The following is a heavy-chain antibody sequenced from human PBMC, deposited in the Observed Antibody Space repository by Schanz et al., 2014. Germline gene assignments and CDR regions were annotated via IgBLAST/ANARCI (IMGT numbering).Heavy chain of an antibody. V-gene: IGHV3-23*04. CDR3: AKVWKDHRIAGRPGWSDGMDV. J-gene: IGHJ6*02. CDR2: ISDSGGSM. Sequence: EVQLEESGGGLVQPGGSLSVSCAATGFTFSDYAMSWVRQAPGKGLEWVSAISDSGGSMFYADSVQGRFTISRDDSKNMLYLQMNSLRAEDTAVYYCAKVWKDHRIAGRPGWSDGMDVWGQGTTVTVSS. CDR1: GFTFSDYA. D-gene: IGHD6-6*01.